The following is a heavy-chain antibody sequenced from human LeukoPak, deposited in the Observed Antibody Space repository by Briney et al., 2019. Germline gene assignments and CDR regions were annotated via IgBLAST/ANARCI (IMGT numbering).Heavy chain of an antibody. CDR2: IFGGGST. Sequence: GGSLRLSCAASGFIITSNYMSWVRQAPGKGLDWVSVIFGGGSTYYADSVKGRFTISRDNSKNTLYLQMNSLRVDDTAVYYCARDSGSYYFDYWGQGTLVTVSS. CDR3: ARDSGSYYFDY. J-gene: IGHJ4*02. V-gene: IGHV3-66*02. CDR1: GFIITSNY. D-gene: IGHD1-26*01.